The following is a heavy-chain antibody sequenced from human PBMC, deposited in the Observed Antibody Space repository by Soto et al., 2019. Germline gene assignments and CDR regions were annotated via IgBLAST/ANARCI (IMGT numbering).Heavy chain of an antibody. J-gene: IGHJ3*02. V-gene: IGHV4-59*01. D-gene: IGHD3-9*01. Sequence: QVQLQESGPGLVKPSETLSLTCTVSGGSISSYYWSWIRQPPGKGLEWIGYIYYSGSTNYNPSLKSRVTISVDPSKNQFSLKLSSVTAADTAVYYCAREIILPGHDAFDIWGQGTMVTVSS. CDR3: AREIILPGHDAFDI. CDR2: IYYSGST. CDR1: GGSISSYY.